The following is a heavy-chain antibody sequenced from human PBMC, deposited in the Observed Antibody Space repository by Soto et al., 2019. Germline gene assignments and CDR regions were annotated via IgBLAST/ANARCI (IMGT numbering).Heavy chain of an antibody. D-gene: IGHD3-10*01. J-gene: IGHJ5*02. CDR2: ISGGGIST. Sequence: EVQLLESGGGLVQPGGSLTLSCAASGFTFSSYAMSWVRQAPGKGLEWVSAISGGGISTYYADSVRGRFTISRDNSTNTLYLQMNRLRAEDTAVYYCAKDAITMVRGANNWFDPWGQGTLVTVSS. CDR1: GFTFSSYA. V-gene: IGHV3-23*01. CDR3: AKDAITMVRGANNWFDP.